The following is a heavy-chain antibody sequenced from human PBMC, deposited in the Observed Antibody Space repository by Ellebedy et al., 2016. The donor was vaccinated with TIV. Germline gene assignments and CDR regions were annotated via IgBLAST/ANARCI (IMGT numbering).Heavy chain of an antibody. V-gene: IGHV3-23*01. D-gene: IGHD3-10*01. CDR2: IEGRGET. CDR3: AKDLRGGGLDY. CDR1: GFIFSTCT. Sequence: GESLKISCGASGFIFSTCTMSWVRQAPGKGLEWVSAIEGRGETHYADSVKGRFTISRDNSKNTLYLQTDSPRADDTAIYYCAKDLRGGGLDYWGQGALVIVSS. J-gene: IGHJ4*02.